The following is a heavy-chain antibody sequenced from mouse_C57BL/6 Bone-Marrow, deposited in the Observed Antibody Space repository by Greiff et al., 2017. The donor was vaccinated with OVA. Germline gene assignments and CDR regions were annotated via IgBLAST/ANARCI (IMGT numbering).Heavy chain of an antibody. J-gene: IGHJ4*01. CDR2: INPGSGGT. CDR3: ARGRGLYAMDY. V-gene: IGHV1-54*01. Sequence: QVQLQQSGAELVRPGTSVKVSCKASGYAFTNYLIEWVKQRPGQGLEWIGVINPGSGGTNYNEKFKGKATLTEDKSSSTAYMQLSSLTSEDSAVYFCARGRGLYAMDYWGQGTSVTVSS. CDR1: GYAFTNYL.